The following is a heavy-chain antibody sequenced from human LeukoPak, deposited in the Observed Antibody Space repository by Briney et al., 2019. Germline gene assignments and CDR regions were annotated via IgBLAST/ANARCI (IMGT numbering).Heavy chain of an antibody. Sequence: GGSLRLSCAASGFTFSSYGMHWVRQAPGKGLEWVAFIRYDGGNKYYADSVKGRFTISRDNSKNTLYMQMNSLRTEDTAVYYCAKGGNGYSYGYFDYWGQGTLVTVSS. V-gene: IGHV3-30*02. CDR1: GFTFSSYG. D-gene: IGHD5-18*01. J-gene: IGHJ4*02. CDR3: AKGGNGYSYGYFDY. CDR2: IRYDGGNK.